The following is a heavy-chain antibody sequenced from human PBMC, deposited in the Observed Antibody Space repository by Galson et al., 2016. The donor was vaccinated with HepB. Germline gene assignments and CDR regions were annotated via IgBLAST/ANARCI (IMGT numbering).Heavy chain of an antibody. D-gene: IGHD5-18*01. Sequence: SLRLSCAASGFAFSSYWMTWVRQAPGKGLEWVANINQDGRKTYYLDSVKGRFTIFRDNAKNSLSLQMNSLSADDTAVYYCARDVTPRNTVGTATVLWYDAFDIWGQGTLVTVSS. J-gene: IGHJ3*02. CDR1: GFAFSSYW. CDR2: INQDGRKT. V-gene: IGHV3-7*01. CDR3: ARDVTPRNTVGTATVLWYDAFDI.